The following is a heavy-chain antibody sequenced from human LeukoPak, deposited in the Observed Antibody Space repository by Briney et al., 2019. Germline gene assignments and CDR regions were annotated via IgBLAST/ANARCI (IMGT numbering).Heavy chain of an antibody. V-gene: IGHV3-48*03. CDR1: GFTFSSYD. J-gene: IGHJ4*02. Sequence: PGGSLRLSCAASGFTFSSYDMNWVRQAPGKGLEWVSSISSSGSSIYYTDSVKGRFTMSRDNAKNSLFLQMNSLRAEDTAVYYCTFRGNSGFQYWGQGTLVTVSS. CDR2: ISSSGSSI. CDR3: TFRGNSGFQY. D-gene: IGHD5-18*01.